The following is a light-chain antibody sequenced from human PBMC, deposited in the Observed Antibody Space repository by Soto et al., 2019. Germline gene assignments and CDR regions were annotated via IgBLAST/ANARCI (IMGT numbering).Light chain of an antibody. CDR3: QQYGSSHPIT. CDR1: QSVFNNY. V-gene: IGKV3-20*01. J-gene: IGKJ5*01. CDR2: AAS. Sequence: EIALAQSPGTLSLSPGERATISCRASQSVFNNYLAWYQQKPGQAPRLLIYAASSRATDIPDRVSGIGSGTHFTLTISRLAPEDSAVYYCQQYGSSHPITFGQGTRLEIK.